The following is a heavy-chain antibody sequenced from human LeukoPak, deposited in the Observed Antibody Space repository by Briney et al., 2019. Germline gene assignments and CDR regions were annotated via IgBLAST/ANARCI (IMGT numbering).Heavy chain of an antibody. CDR3: ARDSTERGPFDY. V-gene: IGHV1-69*13. J-gene: IGHJ4*02. CDR1: GGTFSSYA. Sequence: SVKVSCKASGGTFSSYAISWVRQAPGQGLEWMGGIIPIFSTANYAQKFQGRVTITADESTSTAYMELSSLRSEDTAVYYCARDSTERGPFDYWGQGTLVTVSS. CDR2: IIPIFSTA. D-gene: IGHD4-17*01.